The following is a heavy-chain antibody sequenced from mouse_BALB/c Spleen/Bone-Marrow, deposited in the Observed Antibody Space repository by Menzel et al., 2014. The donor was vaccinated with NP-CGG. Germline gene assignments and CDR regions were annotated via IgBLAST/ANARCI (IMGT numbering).Heavy chain of an antibody. V-gene: IGHV1-77*01. CDR2: IIGGTGGT. Sequence: QVQLKESGGEVVKPGTSVKLSCKTSGFTFSNSYISWLKLKPGQSLEWIAWIIGGTGGTTYNQKFTGKAQLTVDTSSNTAYIQLSSLTTEDSAIYYCVRPLYGSSFAWFAYWGQGTLVTVSA. CDR1: GFTFSNSY. J-gene: IGHJ3*01. D-gene: IGHD1-1*01. CDR3: VRPLYGSSFAWFAY.